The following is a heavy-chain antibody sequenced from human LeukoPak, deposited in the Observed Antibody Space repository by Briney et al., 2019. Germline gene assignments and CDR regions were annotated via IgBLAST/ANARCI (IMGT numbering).Heavy chain of an antibody. V-gene: IGHV3-7*01. CDR3: ARYGIAYTMDV. D-gene: IGHD1-14*01. CDR1: GFNFRNYW. Sequence: PGGSLRLSCAVSGFNFRNYWMSWVRQAPGKGLEWVANIKGDGSDKEYVDSVKGRFSISRDNTKNSLNLQMDSLRVEDTAVYYCARYGIAYTMDVWGQGTTATVSS. CDR2: IKGDGSDK. J-gene: IGHJ6*02.